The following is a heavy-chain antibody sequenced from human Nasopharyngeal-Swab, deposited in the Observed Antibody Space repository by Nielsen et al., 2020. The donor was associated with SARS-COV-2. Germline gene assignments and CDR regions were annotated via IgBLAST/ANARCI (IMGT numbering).Heavy chain of an antibody. CDR3: ARDGGGSYYADY. Sequence: GESLKISCAASGFTFSSYWMSWVRQAPGKGLEWVANIKQDGSGKYYVDSVKGRFTISRDNAKNSLYLQMNSLRAEDTAVYYCARDGGGSYYADYWGQRTLVTVSS. CDR2: IKQDGSGK. D-gene: IGHD1-26*01. J-gene: IGHJ4*02. V-gene: IGHV3-7*03. CDR1: GFTFSSYW.